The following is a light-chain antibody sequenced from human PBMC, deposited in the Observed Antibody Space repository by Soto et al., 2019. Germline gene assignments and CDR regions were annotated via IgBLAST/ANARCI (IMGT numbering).Light chain of an antibody. Sequence: ELVLTQSPGTLSLSPGERAFLSCRASQSVSSSYLAWYQQKPGQAPRLVISGAFSRATGIPDRFSGSGSGTDFTLTISRLEPEDFAVYYCQQYGSSPRFTFGQGTRLEIK. V-gene: IGKV3-20*01. CDR2: GAF. CDR1: QSVSSSY. CDR3: QQYGSSPRFT. J-gene: IGKJ5*01.